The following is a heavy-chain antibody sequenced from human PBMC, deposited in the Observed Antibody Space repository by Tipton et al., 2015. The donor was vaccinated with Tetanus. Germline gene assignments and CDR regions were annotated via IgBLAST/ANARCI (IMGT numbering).Heavy chain of an antibody. D-gene: IGHD4-17*01. CDR2: ISYDGSNK. CDR3: AKVHGDSDSPDYYYYYGMDV. Sequence: RSLRLSCAASGFTFSSYGMHWVRQAPGKGLEWVAVISYDGSNKYYADSVKGRFTISRDNSKNTLYLQMNSLRAEDTAVYYCAKVHGDSDSPDYYYYYGMDVWGQGTTVTVSS. J-gene: IGHJ6*02. V-gene: IGHV3-30*18. CDR1: GFTFSSYG.